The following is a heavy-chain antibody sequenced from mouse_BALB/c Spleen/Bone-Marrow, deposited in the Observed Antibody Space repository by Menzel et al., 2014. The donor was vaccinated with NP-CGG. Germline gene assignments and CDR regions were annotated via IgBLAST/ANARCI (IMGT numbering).Heavy chain of an antibody. D-gene: IGHD1-1*01. Sequence: EVMLVESGPSLVKPSQTLSLTCSVTGDSITSGYWNWIRKFPGNKLEYMGYISYSGSTYYNPSLKSRISITRDTSKNQYYLQVNSVTTEDTATYYCASLLRIYYAMDYWGQGTSVTVSS. CDR3: ASLLRIYYAMDY. CDR1: GDSITSGY. CDR2: ISYSGST. J-gene: IGHJ4*01. V-gene: IGHV3-8*02.